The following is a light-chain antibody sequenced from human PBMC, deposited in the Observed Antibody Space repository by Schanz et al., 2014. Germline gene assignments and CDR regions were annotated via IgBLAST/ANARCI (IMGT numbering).Light chain of an antibody. CDR3: CSYAGSSTVV. J-gene: IGLJ2*01. CDR2: EVS. Sequence: QSALIQPPSVSGSPGQSVTISCTGTSSDVGGYNYVSWYQQHPGKAPKLMIYEVSKRPSGVPDRFSGSKSGNTASLTVSGLQAEDEADYYCCSYAGSSTVVFGGGTKLTVL. V-gene: IGLV2-8*01. CDR1: SSDVGGYNY.